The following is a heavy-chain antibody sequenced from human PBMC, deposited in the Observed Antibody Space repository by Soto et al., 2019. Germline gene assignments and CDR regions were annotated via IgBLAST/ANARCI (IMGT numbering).Heavy chain of an antibody. CDR2: IYHSGST. CDR1: GGSSSRVCYS. CDR3: ARVPDR. Sequence: TLCLTCVGCGGSSSRVCYSGSWIRQPQGKGLEWIGYIYHSGSTYYNPSLKSRVTISVDRSKNQFSLKLSSVTAADTAVYYCARVPDRWGQGTLVTVSS. J-gene: IGHJ5*02. V-gene: IGHV4-30-2*01. D-gene: IGHD2-2*01.